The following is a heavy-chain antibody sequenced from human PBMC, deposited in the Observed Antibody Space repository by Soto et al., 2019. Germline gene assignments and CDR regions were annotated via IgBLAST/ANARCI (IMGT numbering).Heavy chain of an antibody. V-gene: IGHV3-48*02. J-gene: IGHJ4*02. CDR3: ARDLAVGAYANFDY. D-gene: IGHD1-26*01. CDR2: IGGSSNSI. Sequence: EVQLVESGGGLVQPGGSLRLSCAASGFTFNSYSMNWVRQAPGKGLEWVSYIGGSSNSIYYADSVKGRFTVSRDNAKNSLYLQMNSLRDEDTAVYYCARDLAVGAYANFDYWGQGTLVTVSS. CDR1: GFTFNSYS.